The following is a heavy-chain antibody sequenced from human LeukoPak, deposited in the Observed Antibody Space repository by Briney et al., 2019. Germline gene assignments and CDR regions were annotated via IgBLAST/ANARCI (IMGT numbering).Heavy chain of an antibody. D-gene: IGHD2-2*01. CDR3: ARVLVGWFDP. Sequence: GASVKVSCKASGYTFTDYYMHWVRQAPGQGLEWMGWISAYNGNTNYAQKLQGRVTMTTDTSTSTAYMELRSLRSDDTAVYYCARVLVGWFDPWGQGTLVTVSS. J-gene: IGHJ5*02. CDR2: ISAYNGNT. V-gene: IGHV1-18*04. CDR1: GYTFTDYY.